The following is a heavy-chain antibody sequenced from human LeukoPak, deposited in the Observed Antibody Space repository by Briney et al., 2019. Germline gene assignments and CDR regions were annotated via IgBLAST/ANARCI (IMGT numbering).Heavy chain of an antibody. CDR2: SRADDYST. J-gene: IGHJ4*02. CDR1: GFAFSDSA. D-gene: IGHD6-13*01. V-gene: IGHV3-23*01. CDR3: ASRPSNTWAGPLDF. Sequence: GGSLRLSCVAPGFAFSDSAMSWVRLTAGKGLEWVSLSRADDYSTYYADSVKGRFTISRDNSKNTMYLLMNSLRAEDTAIYYCASRPSNTWAGPLDFWGQGTLVTVSS.